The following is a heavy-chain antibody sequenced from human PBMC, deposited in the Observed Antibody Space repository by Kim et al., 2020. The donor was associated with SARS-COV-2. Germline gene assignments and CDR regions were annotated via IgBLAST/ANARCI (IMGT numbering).Heavy chain of an antibody. J-gene: IGHJ5*02. V-gene: IGHV4-59*01. CDR2: IYYSGST. CDR1: GGSISSYY. D-gene: IGHD3-10*01. CDR3: ARVQGRGVLNWFDP. Sequence: SETLSHTCTVSGGSISSYYWSWIRQPPGKGLEWIGYIYYSGSTNYNPSLKSRVTISVDTSKNQFSLKLSSVTAADTAVYYCARVQGRGVLNWFDPWGQGTLVTVSS.